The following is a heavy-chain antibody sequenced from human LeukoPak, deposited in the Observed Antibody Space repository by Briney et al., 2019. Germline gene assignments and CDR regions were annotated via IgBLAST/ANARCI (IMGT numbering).Heavy chain of an antibody. V-gene: IGHV4-34*01. CDR2: INHSGST. J-gene: IGHJ6*04. CDR1: GGSFSGYY. CDR3: ARGLRRYYGSGSYSNYYYGMDV. Sequence: SETLYLTCAVYGGSFSGYYWSWIRQPPGKGLEWIGEINHSGSTNYNPSLKSRVTISVDTSKNQFSLKLSSVTAADTAVYYCARGLRRYYGSGSYSNYYYGMDVWGKGATVTVSS. D-gene: IGHD3-10*01.